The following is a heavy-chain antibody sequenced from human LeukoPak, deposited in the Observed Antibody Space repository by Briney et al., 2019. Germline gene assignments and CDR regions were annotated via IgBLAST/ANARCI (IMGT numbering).Heavy chain of an antibody. Sequence: SETLSLTCAVYGGSFSGYYWSWIRQPPGKGLEWIGEINHSGSTNYNPSLKSRVTISVDTSKNQFSLKLSSVTAADRSVYYCAKDGIRYFDWSYYGMDVWGQGTTVTVSS. CDR3: AKDGIRYFDWSYYGMDV. CDR1: GGSFSGYY. D-gene: IGHD3-9*01. V-gene: IGHV4-34*01. J-gene: IGHJ6*02. CDR2: INHSGST.